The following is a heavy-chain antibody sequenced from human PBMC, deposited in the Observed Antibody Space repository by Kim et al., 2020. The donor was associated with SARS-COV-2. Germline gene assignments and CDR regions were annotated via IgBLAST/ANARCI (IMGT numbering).Heavy chain of an antibody. D-gene: IGHD6-19*01. CDR1: GFTFDDYA. V-gene: IGHV3-9*01. CDR2: ISWNSGSI. CDR3: AKVGRQWLVLGDAFDI. Sequence: GGSLRLSCAASGFTFDDYAMHWVRQAPGKGLEWVSGISWNSGSIGYADSVKGRFTISRDNAKNSLYLQMNSLRAEDTALYYCAKVGRQWLVLGDAFDIRGEGTMVTVSS. J-gene: IGHJ3*02.